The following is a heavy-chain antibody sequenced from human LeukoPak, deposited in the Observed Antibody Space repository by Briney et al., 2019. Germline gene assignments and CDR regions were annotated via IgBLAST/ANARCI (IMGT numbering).Heavy chain of an antibody. V-gene: IGHV4-4*02. CDR1: GGSVTSTNW. D-gene: IGHD3-22*01. J-gene: IGHJ4*02. Sequence: SETLSLTCDVSGGSVTSTNWWTWVRQPPGKGLEWIGEVHLDGRTNYNPSLKSRVTIFVDTSKNQFSLKLSSVTAADTAVYYCARQMYYYDNSGYYDYWGQGTLVTVAS. CDR2: VHLDGRT. CDR3: ARQMYYYDNSGYYDY.